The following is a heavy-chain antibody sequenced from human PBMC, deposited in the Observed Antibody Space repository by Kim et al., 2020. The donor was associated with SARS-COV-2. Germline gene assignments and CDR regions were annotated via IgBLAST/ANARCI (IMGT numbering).Heavy chain of an antibody. V-gene: IGHV1-3*04. D-gene: IGHD3-10*01. CDR1: GYTFSNNG. Sequence: ASVKVSCKASGYTFSNNGMDWVRQAPGQRLEWMGWINIGDGNTEYSEKFYDRLTITRDTSASASYLELSRLTPEDSGVYYCARGGPFSGSGSPFDYWGQG. CDR2: INIGDGNT. J-gene: IGHJ4*02. CDR3: ARGGPFSGSGSPFDY.